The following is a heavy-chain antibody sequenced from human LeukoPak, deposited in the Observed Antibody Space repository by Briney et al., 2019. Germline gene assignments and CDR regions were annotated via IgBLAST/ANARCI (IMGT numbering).Heavy chain of an antibody. D-gene: IGHD2-21*02. CDR2: ISWNSGSI. CDR3: ARERVVVTAIEDCYYGMDV. J-gene: IGHJ6*02. Sequence: PGGSLRLSCAGSGFIFNNYAMRWVRQPPGKGLEWVSGISWNSGSIDYADSVKGRFTISRDNAKNSLYLQMNSLRAEDTAVYYCARERVVVTAIEDCYYGMDVWGQGTTVTVSS. CDR1: GFIFNNYA. V-gene: IGHV3-9*01.